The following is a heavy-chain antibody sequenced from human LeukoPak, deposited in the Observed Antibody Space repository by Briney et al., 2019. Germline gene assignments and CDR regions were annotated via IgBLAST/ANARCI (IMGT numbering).Heavy chain of an antibody. CDR3: ARRRYDSSGYFDY. CDR2: ITGSGGDT. D-gene: IGHD3-22*01. Sequence: PGGSLRLSCAGSGFTFSGYAMSWVRLAPGKGLEWVSGITGSGGDTDYADSVKGRFTISRDNSKKTLYLQMNSLRVEDTAVYYCARRRYDSSGYFDYWGQGTLVPVSS. V-gene: IGHV3-23*01. J-gene: IGHJ4*02. CDR1: GFTFSGYA.